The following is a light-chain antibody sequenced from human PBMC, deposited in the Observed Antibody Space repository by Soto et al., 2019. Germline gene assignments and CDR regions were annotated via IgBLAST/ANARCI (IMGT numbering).Light chain of an antibody. V-gene: IGKV1-5*01. CDR2: DAS. J-gene: IGKJ4*01. Sequence: DIQMTQSPSTLSASVGDRVTITCRASQSISSWLAWYQQKPGKAPKLLIYDASSLESGVPSRFSGSGSGTDFTLTISSLQPDDFAAYYCQQYNSYPLTFGVWTKVEIK. CDR1: QSISSW. CDR3: QQYNSYPLT.